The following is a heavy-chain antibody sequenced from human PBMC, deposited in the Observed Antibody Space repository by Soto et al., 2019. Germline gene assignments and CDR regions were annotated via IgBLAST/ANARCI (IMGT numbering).Heavy chain of an antibody. CDR1: GYTFTSYD. CDR3: ARVGFSGEYNWNYESDYYYYMDV. J-gene: IGHJ6*03. CDR2: MNPNSGNT. V-gene: IGHV1-8*01. Sequence: ASVKVSCKASGYTFTSYDINWVRQATGQGLEWMGWMNPNSGNTGYAQKFQGRVTMTRNTSISTAYMELSSLRSEDTAVYYCARVGFSGEYNWNYESDYYYYMDVWGKGTTVTVSS. D-gene: IGHD1-7*01.